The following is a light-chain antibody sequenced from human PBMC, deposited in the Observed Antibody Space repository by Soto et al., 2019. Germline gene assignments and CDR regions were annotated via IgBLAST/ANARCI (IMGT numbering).Light chain of an antibody. CDR1: QGVANY. Sequence: DIQLTQSPSFLAASVGDRVTITCRASQGVANYFAWYQQKPGKAPSLLIYAASTLQGGVPSRFSGSGSGTEFTLTITSLQPEDFATYYCQQLNSYPLTFGGGTKVEIK. J-gene: IGKJ4*01. V-gene: IGKV1-9*01. CDR3: QQLNSYPLT. CDR2: AAS.